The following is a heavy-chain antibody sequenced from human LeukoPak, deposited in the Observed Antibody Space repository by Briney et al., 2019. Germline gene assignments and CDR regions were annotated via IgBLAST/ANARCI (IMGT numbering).Heavy chain of an antibody. Sequence: SVKVSCKASGYTFTSYGISWVRQAPGQGLEWMGGIIPIFGTANYAQKFQGRVTITTDESTSTAYMELSSLRSEDTAVYYCARESGIAAVDVDAFDIWGQGTMVTVSS. J-gene: IGHJ3*02. D-gene: IGHD6-13*01. CDR2: IIPIFGTA. V-gene: IGHV1-69*05. CDR1: GYTFTSYG. CDR3: ARESGIAAVDVDAFDI.